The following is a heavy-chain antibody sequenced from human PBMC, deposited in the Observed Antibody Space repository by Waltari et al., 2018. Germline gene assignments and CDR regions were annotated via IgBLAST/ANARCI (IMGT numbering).Heavy chain of an antibody. V-gene: IGHV3-7*04. CDR1: GFTFSNYW. J-gene: IGHJ4*02. D-gene: IGHD5-18*01. Sequence: EVQVVESGGGLVQPGGSLRVSCAASGFTFSNYWMSWVRQAPGKGLEWVANINQDGSEMYYVDSVKGRFTISRDNVKNSLFLQMNSLGAEDTAVYYCARGVEYSSDQVPSDYWGQGTLVTVSP. CDR2: INQDGSEM. CDR3: ARGVEYSSDQVPSDY.